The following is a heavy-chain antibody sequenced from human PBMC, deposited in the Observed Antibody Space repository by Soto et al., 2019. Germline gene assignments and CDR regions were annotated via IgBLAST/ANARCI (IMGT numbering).Heavy chain of an antibody. J-gene: IGHJ4*02. CDR2: INAGNGNT. D-gene: IGHD6-13*01. V-gene: IGHV1-3*01. Sequence: GASVKVSCNASADTFTSYAMHLVRQAPGQRLEWMGWINAGNGNTKYSQKFRGRVTITRDTSASTAYMELSSLRSEDTAPYYCARGGIAAPGYWGQGILVTISS. CDR1: ADTFTSYA. CDR3: ARGGIAAPGY.